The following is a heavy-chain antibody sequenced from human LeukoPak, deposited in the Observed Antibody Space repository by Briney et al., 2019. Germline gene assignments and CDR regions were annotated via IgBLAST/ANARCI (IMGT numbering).Heavy chain of an antibody. J-gene: IGHJ4*02. V-gene: IGHV4-4*07. D-gene: IGHD3-10*01. CDR3: ATGSQGRLLWFGELSYFDY. CDR2: IYTSGST. Sequence: SETLSLTCTVPGGSISSYYWSWIRQPAGKGLEWIGRIYTSGSTNYNPSLKSRVTMSVDTSKNQFSLKLSSVTAADTAVYYCATGSQGRLLWFGELSYFDYWGQGTLVTVSS. CDR1: GGSISSYY.